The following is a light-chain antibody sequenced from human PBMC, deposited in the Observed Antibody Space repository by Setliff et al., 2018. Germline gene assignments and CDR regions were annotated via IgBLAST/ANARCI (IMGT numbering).Light chain of an antibody. V-gene: IGLV2-8*01. J-gene: IGLJ1*01. CDR1: SSDVGGYNY. CDR3: SSYAGSNNFPYV. CDR2: EVS. Sequence: QSVLAQPPSASWSPGQSVTISCTGTSSDVGGYNYVSWYQQHPGKAPKLMIYEVSKRPSGVPDRFSGSKSGSTASLTVSGFQAEDEADYYCSSYAGSNNFPYVFGTGTKVTVL.